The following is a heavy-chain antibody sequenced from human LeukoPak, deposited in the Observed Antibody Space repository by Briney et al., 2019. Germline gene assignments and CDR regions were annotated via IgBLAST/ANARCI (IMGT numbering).Heavy chain of an antibody. D-gene: IGHD1-26*01. CDR1: GYTFTMYY. CDR2: INPSDGAT. V-gene: IGHV1-46*01. J-gene: IGHJ6*03. Sequence: GASVKVSCKASGYTFTMYYIHWVRQAPGQGLEWMGMINPSDGATTYAQRFQGRVTMTRDMSTTTVYMDLRSLRSEDTAVYFCGREQRGGLSGSVGGLFASYYTYYYMDVWGRGTTVTVSS. CDR3: GREQRGGLSGSVGGLFASYYTYYYMDV.